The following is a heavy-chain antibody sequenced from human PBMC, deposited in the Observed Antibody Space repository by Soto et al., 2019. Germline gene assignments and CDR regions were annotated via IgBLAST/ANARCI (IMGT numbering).Heavy chain of an antibody. Sequence: EVQLVESGGRLVQPGGSLRLSCAASGFTFSSYSMNWVRQAPGKGLEWVSSISSSSSYIYYADSVKGRFTISRDNATTSLYLQLNRLRAEDTAVYYCARDGYLAVGMDVWGQGTTVTVSS. CDR3: ARDGYLAVGMDV. CDR2: ISSSSSYI. D-gene: IGHD2-15*01. CDR1: GFTFSSYS. J-gene: IGHJ6*02. V-gene: IGHV3-21*01.